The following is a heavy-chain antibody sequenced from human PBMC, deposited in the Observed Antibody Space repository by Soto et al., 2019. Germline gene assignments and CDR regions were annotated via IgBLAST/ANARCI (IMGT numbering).Heavy chain of an antibody. Sequence: GGSLRLSCAASGFTFSNYNMNWVRQAPGKGLQYVSTISSDGDITYYADSVKGRFTISRDNSKNTLYLQMNSLRPEDTAVYYCVKVSTFYDILTGYYSTNFFDPWGQGTLVTVS. CDR2: ISSDGDIT. V-gene: IGHV3-64D*06. D-gene: IGHD3-9*01. CDR1: GFTFSNYN. J-gene: IGHJ5*02. CDR3: VKVSTFYDILTGYYSTNFFDP.